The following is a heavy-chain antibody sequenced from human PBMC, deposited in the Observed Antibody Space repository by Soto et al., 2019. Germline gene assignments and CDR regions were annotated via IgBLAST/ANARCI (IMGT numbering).Heavy chain of an antibody. D-gene: IGHD2-8*01. V-gene: IGHV4-59*12. CDR3: ARCLHCSNGGRFDP. Sequence: SETLSLTCTVSGGSISSYYWSWIRQPPGKGLEWIGELYHSGGTTYNPSLQNRVTISVDTSKNHLSLTLTSVTAADTAVYYCARCLHCSNGGRFDPWGQGALVTVSS. J-gene: IGHJ5*02. CDR2: LYHSGGT. CDR1: GGSISSYY.